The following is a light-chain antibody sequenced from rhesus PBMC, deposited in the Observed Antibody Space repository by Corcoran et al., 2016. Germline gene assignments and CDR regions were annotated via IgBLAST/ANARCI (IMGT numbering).Light chain of an antibody. CDR2: KAS. J-gene: IGKJ3*01. CDR3: QQDSSSPFT. CDR1: QSISSW. V-gene: IGKV1-22*01. Sequence: DIQMTQSPSSLSASVGDTVTITCRASQSISSWLAWYQQKPGKAPKLLIYKASTLQIGVPSRLSGSGSWTDFTLTISSLQSEDFATYYCQQDSSSPFTFGPGTKLDIK.